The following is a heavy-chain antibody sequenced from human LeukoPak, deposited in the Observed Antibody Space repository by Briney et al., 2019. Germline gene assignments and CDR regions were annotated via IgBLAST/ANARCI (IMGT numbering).Heavy chain of an antibody. D-gene: IGHD2-8*02. CDR3: AREGFCTGTKCPAEY. V-gene: IGHV1-2*02. Sequence: ASVKVSCKASGYTFTSYYMHWVRQAPGQGLEWMGWINPSSGGTNYAQKFQGRVTMTRDTSISIAYMELKRLRSDDTAVYFCAREGFCTGTKCPAEYWGQGTLVTVSS. CDR1: GYTFTSYY. J-gene: IGHJ4*02. CDR2: INPSSGGT.